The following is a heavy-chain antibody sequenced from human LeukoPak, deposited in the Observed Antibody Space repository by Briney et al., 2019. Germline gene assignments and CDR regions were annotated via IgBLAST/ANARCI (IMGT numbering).Heavy chain of an antibody. Sequence: PGGSLRLSCAASGFTFSSYGMNWVRQAPGKGLEWVSYISSSSSTIYYADSVKGRFTISRDNAKNSLYLQMNSLRDEDTAVYYCARDSSGYSSGWDLDYWGQGTLVTVSS. CDR1: GFTFSSYG. D-gene: IGHD6-19*01. V-gene: IGHV3-48*02. CDR2: ISSSSSTI. CDR3: ARDSSGYSSGWDLDY. J-gene: IGHJ4*02.